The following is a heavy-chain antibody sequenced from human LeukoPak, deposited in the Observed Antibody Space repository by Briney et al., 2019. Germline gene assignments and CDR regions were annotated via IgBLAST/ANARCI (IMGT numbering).Heavy chain of an antibody. Sequence: GGSLRLSCAASGFTFSSYGMHWVRQAPGKGLEWVAVISYDGSNKYYADSVKGRFTISRDNSKNTLYLQMNSLRAEDTAVYYCARGNNYDFWSGHYYYYYMDVWGKGTTVTVSS. CDR3: ARGNNYDFWSGHYYYYYMDV. D-gene: IGHD3-3*01. CDR1: GFTFSSYG. V-gene: IGHV3-30*03. CDR2: ISYDGSNK. J-gene: IGHJ6*03.